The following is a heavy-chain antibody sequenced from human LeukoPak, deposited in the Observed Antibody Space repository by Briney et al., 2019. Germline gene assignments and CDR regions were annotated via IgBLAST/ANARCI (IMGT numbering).Heavy chain of an antibody. Sequence: GGSLRLSCAASGFTFSSYSVNWVRQAPGKGLEWVSYISSSSSTIYYADSVKGRFTISRDNAKNSLYLQMNSLRAEDTAVYYCERAPGDWNYYYYYYYMDVWGKGTTVTVSS. V-gene: IGHV3-48*01. CDR3: ERAPGDWNYYYYYYYMDV. J-gene: IGHJ6*03. D-gene: IGHD1-7*01. CDR2: ISSSSSTI. CDR1: GFTFSSYS.